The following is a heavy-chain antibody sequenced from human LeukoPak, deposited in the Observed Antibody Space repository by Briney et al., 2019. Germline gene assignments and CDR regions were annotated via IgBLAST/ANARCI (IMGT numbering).Heavy chain of an antibody. V-gene: IGHV3-21*01. CDR1: GFTFSSYT. CDR3: ARDPTPRYCSGGSCYTHYGMDV. Sequence: PGGSLRLSCAASGFTFSSYTMNWVRQAPGKGLEWVSSISSSSYIYYADSVKGRLTISRDNAKNSLYLQMNSLRAEDTAVYYCARDPTPRYCSGGSCYTHYGMDVWGQGTTVTVSS. CDR2: ISSSSYI. J-gene: IGHJ6*02. D-gene: IGHD2-15*01.